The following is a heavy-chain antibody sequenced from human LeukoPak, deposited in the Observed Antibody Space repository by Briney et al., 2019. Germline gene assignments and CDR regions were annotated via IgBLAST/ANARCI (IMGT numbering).Heavy chain of an antibody. J-gene: IGHJ3*02. V-gene: IGHV3-53*01. Sequence: GGSLRLSCAVSGFTVSGNYMSWVRQAPGKGLEWVSLIYSGGTTYYADSVKGRFTISRDNSKNTLYLQMNSLRAEDTAVYYCAKVGYGRTFDIWGQGTMVTVSS. CDR1: GFTVSGNY. D-gene: IGHD6-13*01. CDR2: IYSGGTT. CDR3: AKVGYGRTFDI.